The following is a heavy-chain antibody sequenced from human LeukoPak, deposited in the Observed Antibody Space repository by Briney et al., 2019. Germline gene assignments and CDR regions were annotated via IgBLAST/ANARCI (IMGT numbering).Heavy chain of an antibody. CDR3: ARVISDIVVVVNWFDP. V-gene: IGHV3-48*03. CDR1: GFTFSDYE. Sequence: QTGGSLRLSCAASGFTFSDYEMNWVRQAPGKGLEWVSYISSSASIIYYSDSVKGRFTISRDNAKNSLYLQMNSLRAEDAAVYYCARVISDIVVVVNWFDPWGQGTLVTVSS. CDR2: ISSSASII. D-gene: IGHD2-15*01. J-gene: IGHJ5*02.